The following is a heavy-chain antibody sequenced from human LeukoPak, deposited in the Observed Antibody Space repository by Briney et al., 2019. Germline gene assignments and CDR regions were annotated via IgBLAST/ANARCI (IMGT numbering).Heavy chain of an antibody. CDR3: ASDRGSYGAFDI. J-gene: IGHJ3*02. D-gene: IGHD1-26*01. CDR2: IYTSGST. Sequence: SETLSLTCAVYGGSFSGYYWSWIRQPAGKGLEWIGRIYTSGSTNYNPSLKSRVTMSVDTSKNQFSLKLSSVTAADTAVYYCASDRGSYGAFDIWGQGTMVTVSS. CDR1: GGSFSGYY. V-gene: IGHV4-59*10.